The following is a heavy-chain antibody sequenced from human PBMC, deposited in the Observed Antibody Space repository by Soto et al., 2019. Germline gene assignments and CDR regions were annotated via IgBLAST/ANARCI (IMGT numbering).Heavy chain of an antibody. CDR2: IYYSGST. V-gene: IGHV4-39*01. Sequence: SETLSLTCTVSGGSISSSSYYWGWIRQPPGKGLEWIGSIYYSGSTYYNPSLKSRVTISVDTSKNQFSLKLSSVTAADTAVYYCARQGNQDTAMVPVYFDYWGQGTLVTVSS. D-gene: IGHD5-18*01. CDR3: ARQGNQDTAMVPVYFDY. CDR1: GGSISSSSYY. J-gene: IGHJ4*02.